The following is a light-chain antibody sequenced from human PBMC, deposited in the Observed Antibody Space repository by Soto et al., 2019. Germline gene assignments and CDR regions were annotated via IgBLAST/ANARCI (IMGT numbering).Light chain of an antibody. CDR1: QRISSSY. J-gene: IGKJ4*01. Sequence: EIVLTQSPGTLSLSPVERATLSCRASQRISSSYLAWYQQKPGQAPRLLIYGASTRAIGIPARFSGSGSGTDFTLTISSLQPEDFAVYFCQQRSNWPRLTFGGGTKVDIK. V-gene: IGKV3D-20*02. CDR3: QQRSNWPRLT. CDR2: GAS.